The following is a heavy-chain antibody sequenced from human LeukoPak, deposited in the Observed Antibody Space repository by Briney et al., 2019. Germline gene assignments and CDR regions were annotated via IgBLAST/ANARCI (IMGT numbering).Heavy chain of an antibody. V-gene: IGHV3-30*04. D-gene: IGHD1-26*01. Sequence: GGSLRLSCEASGFTFSSYAMHWVRQAPGRGLEWVTVISDDGSNGYYAGSVKGRLTITRDNSQNTLHVQMSSLRPEDTAVYYCVREVTSGSFGYWGQGTLVTVSS. CDR1: GFTFSSYA. CDR2: ISDDGSNG. J-gene: IGHJ4*02. CDR3: VREVTSGSFGY.